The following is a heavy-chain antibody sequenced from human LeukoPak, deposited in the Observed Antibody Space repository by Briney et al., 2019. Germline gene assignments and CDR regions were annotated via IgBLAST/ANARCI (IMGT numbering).Heavy chain of an antibody. J-gene: IGHJ6*02. CDR2: INPTGGST. V-gene: IGHV1-46*01. D-gene: IGHD3-10*01. CDR3: ASFGAGYGSGSYYYYGMDV. CDR1: GYTFPSYF. Sequence: ASVKVSCKASGYTFPSYFMHWVRQAPGQGLEWMGLINPTGGSTTYAQKFQGRVTMTRDTSTSTVYMELSSLRSDDTAVYYCASFGAGYGSGSYYYYGMDVWGQGTTVTVSS.